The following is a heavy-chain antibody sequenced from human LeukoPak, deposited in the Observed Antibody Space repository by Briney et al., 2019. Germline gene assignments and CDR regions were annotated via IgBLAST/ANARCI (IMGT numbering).Heavy chain of an antibody. J-gene: IGHJ4*02. CDR2: ISSGGSTI. D-gene: IGHD3/OR15-3a*01. V-gene: IGHV3-48*03. CDR1: GFTFSSYE. Sequence: TGGSLRLSCAASGFTFSSYEMAWVRQAPGKGLEWVSYISSGGSTIYYADSVKGRFTISRDNAKNSLYLQMNSLIAEDTAVYYCARAFGLTDYWGQGTLVTVSS. CDR3: ARAFGLTDY.